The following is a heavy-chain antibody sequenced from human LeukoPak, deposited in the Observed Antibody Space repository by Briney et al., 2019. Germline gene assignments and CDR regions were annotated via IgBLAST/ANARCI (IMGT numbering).Heavy chain of an antibody. J-gene: IGHJ4*02. V-gene: IGHV4-30-2*01. CDR3: ARDRGLLDY. D-gene: IGHD3-10*01. Sequence: SQTLSLTCAVSGGSISSGGYSWSWIRRPPGKGLEWIGYIYHSGSTYYNPSLKSRVTISVDRSKNQFSLKLSSVTAADTAVYYCARDRGLLDYWGQGTLVTVSS. CDR2: IYHSGST. CDR1: GGSISSGGYS.